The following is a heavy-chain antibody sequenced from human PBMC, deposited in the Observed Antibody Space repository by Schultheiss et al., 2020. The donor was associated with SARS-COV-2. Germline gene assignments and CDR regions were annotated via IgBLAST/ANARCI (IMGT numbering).Heavy chain of an antibody. Sequence: SQTLSLTCTVSGGSISSGGYYWSWIRQHPGKGLEWIGYMYYSGSDYYNPSLKSRVTISVDTSKNQFSLKLSSVTDADTAVYYCARGALGVPATRYSLGYWFDPWGQGTLVTVSS. V-gene: IGHV4-31*03. CDR1: GGSISSGGYY. D-gene: IGHD2-15*01. CDR3: ARGALGVPATRYSLGYWFDP. CDR2: MYYSGSD. J-gene: IGHJ5*02.